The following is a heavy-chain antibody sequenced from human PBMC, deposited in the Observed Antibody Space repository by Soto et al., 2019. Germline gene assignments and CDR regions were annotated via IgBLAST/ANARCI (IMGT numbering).Heavy chain of an antibody. V-gene: IGHV3-23*01. J-gene: IGHJ1*01. CDR2: ISGSGDST. Sequence: EVQLLESGGGLVQPGGSLRLSCAASGFTFSSYAMSWVRQAPGKGLEWVSGISGSGDSTYYADSVQGRFTISRDNSKKTVYLQMNSLRAEDTAVYYCAKGVPGIAVAGTGYFQHWGQGTLVTVSS. CDR3: AKGVPGIAVAGTGYFQH. D-gene: IGHD6-19*01. CDR1: GFTFSSYA.